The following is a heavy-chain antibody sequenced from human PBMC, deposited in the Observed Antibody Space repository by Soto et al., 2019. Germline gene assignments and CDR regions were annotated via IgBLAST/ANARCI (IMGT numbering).Heavy chain of an antibody. Sequence: PSETLSLTCDVSGGSISIGTDYWGWIRQPPGKGLEWIGNIHYSGSTNYNPSLKSRISINADTSKNQFSLQLNSVTPEDTAVYYCAQISMTEAPYWGQGTLVTVSS. V-gene: IGHV4-39*01. CDR2: IHYSGST. D-gene: IGHD2-21*02. J-gene: IGHJ4*02. CDR1: GGSISIGTDY. CDR3: AQISMTEAPY.